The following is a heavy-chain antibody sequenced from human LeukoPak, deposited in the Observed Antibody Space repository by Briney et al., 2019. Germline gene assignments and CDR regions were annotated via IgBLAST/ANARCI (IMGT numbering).Heavy chain of an antibody. D-gene: IGHD3-22*01. CDR1: GFTFSSYA. V-gene: IGHV3-23*01. CDR2: ISGSGGST. Sequence: GGSLRLSCAASGFTFSSYAMSWVRQAPGKGLEWVSAISGSGGSTHYADSVKGRFTISRDNSKNTLYLQMNSLRAEDTAVYYCAKPQAGGYYVFDYWGQGTLVTVSS. CDR3: AKPQAGGYYVFDY. J-gene: IGHJ4*02.